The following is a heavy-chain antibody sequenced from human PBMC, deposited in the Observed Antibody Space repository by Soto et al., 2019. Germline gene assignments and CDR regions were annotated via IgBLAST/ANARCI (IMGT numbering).Heavy chain of an antibody. Sequence: GGSLRLSCAASGFSFSTYNMYWVRQAPGKGPEWIAYISTTSFTIYYAESVKGRFTISRDNDRNSLYLEMNSLRDEDTAVYYCARDRCYDGTCYSASDSWGQGTLVTVSS. CDR3: ARDRCYDGTCYSASDS. CDR2: ISTTSFTI. J-gene: IGHJ5*01. V-gene: IGHV3-48*02. CDR1: GFSFSTYN. D-gene: IGHD2-15*01.